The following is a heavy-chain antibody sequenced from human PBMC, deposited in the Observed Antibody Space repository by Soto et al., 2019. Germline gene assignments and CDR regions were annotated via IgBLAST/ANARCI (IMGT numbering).Heavy chain of an antibody. Sequence: GGSLRLSCAASGFTFSSYAMSWVRQAPGKGLEWVSAISGSGGSTYYADSVKGRFTISRGNSKNTLYLQMNSLRAEDTAVYYCAKFLLTCTSTLTLFDYCAQGSLVIVSS. V-gene: IGHV3-23*01. CDR1: GFTFSSYA. J-gene: IGHJ4*02. D-gene: IGHD1-7*01. CDR2: ISGSGGST. CDR3: AKFLLTCTSTLTLFDY.